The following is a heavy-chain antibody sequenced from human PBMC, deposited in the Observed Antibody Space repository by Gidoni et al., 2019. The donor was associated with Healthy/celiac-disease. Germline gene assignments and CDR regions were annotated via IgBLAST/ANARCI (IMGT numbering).Heavy chain of an antibody. CDR2: IYYSGST. CDR3: ARHTHQGYYDFWSGYYKPPYYFDY. D-gene: IGHD3-3*01. V-gene: IGHV4-39*01. Sequence: QLQLQESGPGLVKPSETLSLTCTVSGGSISSSSYYWGWIRQPPGKGLEWIGSIYYSGSTYYNPSLKSRVTISVDTSKNQFSLKLSSVTAADTAVYYCARHTHQGYYDFWSGYYKPPYYFDYWGQGTLVTVSS. J-gene: IGHJ4*02. CDR1: GGSISSSSYY.